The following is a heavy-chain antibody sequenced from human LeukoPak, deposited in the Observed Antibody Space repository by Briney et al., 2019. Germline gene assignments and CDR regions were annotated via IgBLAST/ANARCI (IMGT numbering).Heavy chain of an antibody. CDR2: ISSNGGST. J-gene: IGHJ4*02. CDR3: VNQISGWVY. D-gene: IGHD6-19*01. V-gene: IGHV3-64D*06. CDR1: GFTFSSFV. Sequence: GGSLRLSCSASGFTFSSFVMHCVRQAPGEGLEYVSRISSNGGSTYYADSVKGRFTISRDNSKNTLYLQMSSLRVEDTAVYYCVNQISGWVYWGQGTMVTVSS.